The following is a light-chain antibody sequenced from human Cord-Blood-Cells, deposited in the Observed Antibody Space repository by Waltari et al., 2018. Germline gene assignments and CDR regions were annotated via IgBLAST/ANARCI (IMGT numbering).Light chain of an antibody. J-gene: IGKJ5*01. CDR2: AAS. CDR1: QSISSY. Sequence: DIQMTQSPSSLSASVVDRVTITCRANQSISSYLIWYQQKPGKAPKLLIYAASSLQSGVPSRFSGSGSGTDFTLTISSLQPEDFATYYCQQSYSTPITFGQGTRLEIK. CDR3: QQSYSTPIT. V-gene: IGKV1-39*01.